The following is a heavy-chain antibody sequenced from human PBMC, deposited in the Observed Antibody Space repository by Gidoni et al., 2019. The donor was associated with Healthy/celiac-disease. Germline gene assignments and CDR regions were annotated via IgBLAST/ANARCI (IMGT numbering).Heavy chain of an antibody. V-gene: IGHV1-69*06. J-gene: IGHJ2*01. CDR2: VIPIFGTA. CDR3: AREDRTNWYFDL. D-gene: IGHD1-7*01. Sequence: QVQLVQSGAEVKKPGSAVKVSCKASGGTFSSYAISWVRQAPGQGREWRGGVIPIFGTANYAQKFQGRVTITADKSTSTAYMELSSLRSEDTAVYYCAREDRTNWYFDLWGRGTLVTVSS. CDR1: GGTFSSYA.